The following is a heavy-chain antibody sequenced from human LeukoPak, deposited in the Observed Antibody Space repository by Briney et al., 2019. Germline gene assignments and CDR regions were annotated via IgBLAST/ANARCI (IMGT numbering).Heavy chain of an antibody. CDR3: ARDRYDFWSGYSLNWFDP. V-gene: IGHV3-23*01. D-gene: IGHD3-3*01. CDR1: GFSFNTYA. J-gene: IGHJ5*02. CDR2: MVGSGNT. Sequence: PGGSLRLSCVASGFSFNTYAMTWVRQAPGKGLEWVSGMVGSGNTYYADSVKGRFTISRDNSRNTVFLQMNSLRAEDTAVYYCARDRYDFWSGYSLNWFDPWGQGTLVTVSS.